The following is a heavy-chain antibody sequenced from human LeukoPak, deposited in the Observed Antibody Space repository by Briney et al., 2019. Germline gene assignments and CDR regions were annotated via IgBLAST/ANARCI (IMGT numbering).Heavy chain of an antibody. D-gene: IGHD2-15*01. J-gene: IGHJ5*02. CDR2: ISSSSSYI. CDR3: ARDRGWWFDP. CDR1: GFTFSSYS. Sequence: PGGSLRLSCAASGFTFSSYSMNWVRQAPGKGLEWVSSISSSSSYIYYADSVKGRLTISRDNAKNSLYLQMNSLRAEDTAVYYCARDRGWWFDPWGQGTLVTVSS. V-gene: IGHV3-21*01.